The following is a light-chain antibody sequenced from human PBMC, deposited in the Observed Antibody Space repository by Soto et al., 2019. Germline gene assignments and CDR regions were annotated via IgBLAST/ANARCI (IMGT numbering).Light chain of an antibody. Sequence: DIVMTQSPDSLAVSLVERATINCKSSQSVLYSSNNKNYLAWYQQKPGQPPKLLIYRASTRESGVPDRFSGSGSGTDFTLTISSLQAEDVAVYYCQQYYSTLTLTLGGGTKVDIK. J-gene: IGKJ4*01. CDR3: QQYYSTLTLT. V-gene: IGKV4-1*01. CDR2: RAS. CDR1: QSVLYSSNNKNY.